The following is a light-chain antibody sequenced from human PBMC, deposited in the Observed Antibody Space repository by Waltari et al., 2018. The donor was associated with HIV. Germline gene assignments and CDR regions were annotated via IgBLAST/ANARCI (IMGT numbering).Light chain of an antibody. CDR3: QSFDSNKHWV. V-gene: IGLV6-57*03. CDR1: SGTIASNS. CDR2: DAN. Sequence: NFILTQPHSVSGSPGKTVTISCTRTSGTIASNSVHWFQPRPGRAPTPVLYDANHRPSGVPDRFSGTIDRCSTSASLMISGLQAEDEADYYCQSFDSNKHWVFGGGTKLTVL. J-gene: IGLJ3*02.